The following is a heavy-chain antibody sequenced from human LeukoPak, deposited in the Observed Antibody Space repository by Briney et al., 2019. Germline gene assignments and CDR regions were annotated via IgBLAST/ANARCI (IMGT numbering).Heavy chain of an antibody. Sequence: SETLSLTCAVYAGSFSGYYWSWIRQPPGKGLEWIGEINHSGSTYYNPSLKSRVTISVDTSKNQFSLKLSSVTAADTAVYYCARDVSGGNYDFWSGYYVSRYFDYWGQGTLVTVSS. D-gene: IGHD3-3*01. CDR1: AGSFSGYY. V-gene: IGHV4-34*01. CDR2: INHSGST. CDR3: ARDVSGGNYDFWSGYYVSRYFDY. J-gene: IGHJ4*02.